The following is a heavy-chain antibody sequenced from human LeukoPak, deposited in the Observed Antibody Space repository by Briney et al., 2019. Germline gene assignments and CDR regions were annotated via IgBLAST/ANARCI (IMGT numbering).Heavy chain of an antibody. CDR2: INSNSAGT. J-gene: IGHJ4*02. D-gene: IGHD6-13*01. CDR1: GCTFTSYF. V-gene: IGHV1-2*02. CDR3: ARGGSSSWYEAFDY. Sequence: ASVKVSCKVSGCTFTSYFLHWVRQAPGQGLEWMGWINSNSAGTNYAQKFQGRVTMTRDTSTSTAYMELSGLGSDDAAIYYCARGGSSSWYEAFDYWGQGTLVTVSS.